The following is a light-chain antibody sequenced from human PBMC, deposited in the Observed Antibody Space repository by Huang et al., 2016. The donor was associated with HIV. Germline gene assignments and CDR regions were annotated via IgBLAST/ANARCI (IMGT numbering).Light chain of an antibody. J-gene: IGKJ1*01. Sequence: EIVLTQSPATLSLSPGEGATLSCRASQSIGSYLAWDQQRPGQAPRLLIYEASIRATGIPARFSGRGSGTDFTLTISSLEPEDFAVYYCQQRNNWPPWTFGQGTKVELK. CDR1: QSIGSY. CDR2: EAS. CDR3: QQRNNWPPWT. V-gene: IGKV3-11*01.